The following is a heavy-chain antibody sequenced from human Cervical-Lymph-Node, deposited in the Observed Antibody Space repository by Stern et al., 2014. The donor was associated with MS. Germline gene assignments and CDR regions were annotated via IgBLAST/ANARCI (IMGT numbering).Heavy chain of an antibody. V-gene: IGHV1-69*01. CDR2: IIPIFGTA. CDR3: AYCSSTSCYADYYGMDV. D-gene: IGHD2-2*01. CDR1: GGTFSSYA. Sequence: QVQLVESGAEVKKPGSSVKVSCKASGGTFSSYAISWVRQAPGQGLEWMGGIIPIFGTANYAQKFQGRVTITADESTSTAYMELSSLRSEDTAVYYCAYCSSTSCYADYYGMDVWGQGTTVTVSS. J-gene: IGHJ6*02.